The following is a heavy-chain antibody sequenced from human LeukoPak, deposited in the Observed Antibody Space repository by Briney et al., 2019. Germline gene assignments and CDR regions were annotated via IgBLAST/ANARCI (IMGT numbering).Heavy chain of an antibody. CDR2: VYYSGGT. V-gene: IGHV4-59*01. CDR3: ASTLGELSLYLDY. CDR1: GGSIRSYY. D-gene: IGHD3-16*02. Sequence: ETLSLTCTVSGGSIRSYYWTWIRQPPGKRRERIGCVYYSGGTYHNPSLKSRVTMSLDTSKNQFSLKLSSLTAADTAVYYCASTLGELSLYLDYWGQGTLVTVSS. J-gene: IGHJ4*02.